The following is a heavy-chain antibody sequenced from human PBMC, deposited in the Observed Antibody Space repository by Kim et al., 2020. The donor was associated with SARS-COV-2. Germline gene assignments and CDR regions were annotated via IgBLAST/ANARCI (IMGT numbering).Heavy chain of an antibody. CDR1: GGSISSSVYY. D-gene: IGHD3-16*01. V-gene: IGHV4-39*01. Sequence: SETLSLTCNVSGGSISSSVYYWGWIRRAPGKGLEWLGSIYSTGFTLYNPSLKSRLTLSVDTSNNQFALKLKSVTATDTAFYYCARRLYDTVVPGRGWFDP. CDR3: ARRLYDTVVPGRGWFDP. CDR2: IYSTGFT. J-gene: IGHJ5*02.